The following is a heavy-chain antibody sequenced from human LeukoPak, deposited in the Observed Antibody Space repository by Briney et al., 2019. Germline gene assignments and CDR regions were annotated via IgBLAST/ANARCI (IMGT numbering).Heavy chain of an antibody. CDR1: AFTFSSYA. V-gene: IGHV3-23*01. CDR2: ISGSGGSK. CDR3: AKDRFGNTGYFDY. Sequence: GGSLRLSCAASAFTFSSYAMSWVRQAPGKGLEWVSVISGSGGSKSNADSVKGRFTISRDNTKNTLYLQMNSLRAEDTAVYSCAKDRFGNTGYFDYWGQGTLVTVAS. J-gene: IGHJ4*02. D-gene: IGHD3-10*01.